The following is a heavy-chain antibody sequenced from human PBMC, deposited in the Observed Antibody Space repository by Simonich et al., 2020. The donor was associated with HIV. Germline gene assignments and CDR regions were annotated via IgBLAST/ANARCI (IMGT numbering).Heavy chain of an antibody. D-gene: IGHD1-26*01. CDR2: ANPNCGGT. CDR3: ATHGPGSYSSALDI. J-gene: IGHJ3*02. V-gene: IGHV1-2*06. Sequence: QVQLVQSGAEVKKPGASVKVSCKASGYTFTDYNIHWVRQAPGQGLEWRGRANPNCGGTDYPQKFQGRVTMTRDKSITTAYMELSRLRSDDTAFYYCATHGPGSYSSALDIWGQGTMVTVSS. CDR1: GYTFTDYN.